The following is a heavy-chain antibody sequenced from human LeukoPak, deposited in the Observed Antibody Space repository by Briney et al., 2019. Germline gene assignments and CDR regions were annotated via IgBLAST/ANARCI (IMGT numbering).Heavy chain of an antibody. CDR2: FDPEDGET. CDR3: ATASTYYSGDAFDI. Sequence: ASVTVSCKVSGYTLTELSMHWVRQAPGEGLEWMGGFDPEDGETIYAQKFQGRVTMTEDTSTDTAYMELSSLRSEDTAVYYCATASTYYSGDAFDIWGQGTMVTVSS. V-gene: IGHV1-24*01. D-gene: IGHD3-22*01. CDR1: GYTLTELS. J-gene: IGHJ3*02.